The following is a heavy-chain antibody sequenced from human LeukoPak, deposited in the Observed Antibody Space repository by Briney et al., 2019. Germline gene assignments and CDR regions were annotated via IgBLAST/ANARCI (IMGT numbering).Heavy chain of an antibody. V-gene: IGHV4-39*01. CDR2: IYYSGNT. J-gene: IGHJ3*02. Sequence: SETLSLTCTVSGSSISSNSYYWGWVRQPPGKGLEWIGNIYYSGNTYYNPSLKSRVTISVDTSKNQVSLKLNSVTAADTAVYYCATLVGARFTAFDIWGQGTVVTVSS. D-gene: IGHD1-26*01. CDR1: GSSISSNSYY. CDR3: ATLVGARFTAFDI.